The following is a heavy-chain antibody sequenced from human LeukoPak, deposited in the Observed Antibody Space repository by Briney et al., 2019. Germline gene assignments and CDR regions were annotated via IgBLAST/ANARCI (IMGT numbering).Heavy chain of an antibody. D-gene: IGHD3-10*01. CDR1: GFTFDDYG. CDR3: AKDLMVRAYCYYYGMDV. V-gene: IGHV3-9*01. J-gene: IGHJ6*02. Sequence: GGSLRLSCAASGFTFDDYGMDWVRQAPGKGLEWVSGISWNSGSIGYAASVKGRFTISRDNAKKSLYLQMNSLRAEDTALYYCAKDLMVRAYCYYYGMDVWGQGTTVTVSS. CDR2: ISWNSGSI.